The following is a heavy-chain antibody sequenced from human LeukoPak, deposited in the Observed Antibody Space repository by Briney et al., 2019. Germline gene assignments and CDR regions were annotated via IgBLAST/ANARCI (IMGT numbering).Heavy chain of an antibody. J-gene: IGHJ6*02. D-gene: IGHD6-13*01. CDR2: ISGSGGST. V-gene: IGHV3-23*01. CDR3: ARDARIAAAAYYYYGMDV. CDR1: GFTFSSYA. Sequence: GSLRLSCAASGFTFSSYAMSWVRQAPGKGLEWVSAISGSGGSTYYADSVKGRFTISRDNVKNTLYLQMNSLRAEDTAVYYCARDARIAAAAYYYYGMDVWGQGTTVTVSS.